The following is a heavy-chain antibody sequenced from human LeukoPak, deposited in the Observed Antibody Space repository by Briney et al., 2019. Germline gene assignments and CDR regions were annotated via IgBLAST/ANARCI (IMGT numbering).Heavy chain of an antibody. CDR3: ASLGYGSGSYLLYYYYYYYMDG. V-gene: IGHV3-7*01. D-gene: IGHD3-10*01. CDR1: GFTFSSYW. CDR2: IKQDGSEK. J-gene: IGHJ6*03. Sequence: GGSLRLSCAASGFTFSSYWMSWVRQAPGKELEWVANIKQDGSEKYYVDSVKGRFTISRDNAKNSLYLQMNSLRAEDTAVYYCASLGYGSGSYLLYYYYYYYMDGWGKGTTVTVSS.